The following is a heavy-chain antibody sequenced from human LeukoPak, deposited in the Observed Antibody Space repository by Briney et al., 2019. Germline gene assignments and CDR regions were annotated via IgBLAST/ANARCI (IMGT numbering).Heavy chain of an antibody. CDR3: ARIRQLVSQPPYYWYFDL. CDR1: GGSLNSPNYY. J-gene: IGHJ2*01. CDR2: IYYTGTT. Sequence: SETLSLTCIVSGGSLNSPNYYWGWLRQPPGKGLEWLGTIYYTGTTYYNPSLKNRVTISVDTSKKQFSLKLSSVTAADTAVYYCARIRQLVSQPPYYWYFDLWGRGTLVTVSS. D-gene: IGHD6-13*01. V-gene: IGHV4-39*07.